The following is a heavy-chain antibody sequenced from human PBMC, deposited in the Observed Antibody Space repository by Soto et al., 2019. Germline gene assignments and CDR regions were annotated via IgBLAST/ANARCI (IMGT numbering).Heavy chain of an antibody. CDR3: ARGILRGFALGFGY. CDR1: GGSCSGYY. J-gene: IGHJ4*02. V-gene: IGHV4-34*01. CDR2: INHSGRS. D-gene: IGHD3-9*01. Sequence: QVQLQQWGARLLKPSETLSLTCAVYGGSCSGYYLSWIRQPPGKGLEWIGEINHSGRSNYNPSLKSRVTISVDTSKNQFSLKLNSVTAADTAVYYCARGILRGFALGFGYWGQGTLVPVSS.